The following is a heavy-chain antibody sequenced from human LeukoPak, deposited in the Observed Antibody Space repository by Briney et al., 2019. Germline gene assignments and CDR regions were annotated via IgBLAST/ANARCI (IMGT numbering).Heavy chain of an antibody. J-gene: IGHJ5*02. CDR3: ARDPTGSILAFDP. Sequence: PGGSLRLSCAASGFTFSSYSMNWVRQAPGKGLEWVSYISSSSSTIYYADSVKGRFTISRDNAKNSLYLQMNSLRAEDTAVYYCARDPTGSILAFDPWGQGTLVTVSS. CDR1: GFTFSSYS. CDR2: ISSSSSTI. D-gene: IGHD2-15*01. V-gene: IGHV3-48*01.